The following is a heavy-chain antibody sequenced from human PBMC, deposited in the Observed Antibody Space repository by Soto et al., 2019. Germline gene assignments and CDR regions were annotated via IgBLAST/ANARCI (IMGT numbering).Heavy chain of an antibody. D-gene: IGHD3-16*01. CDR3: AKHRWGSFCFDY. Sequence: EVQLLESGGGLVQPGGSLRLSCAASGFTFSSYAMSWVRQAPGKGLEWVSAISDSADNTYYADSVKGRFTISRDNSRNTLYLQLSSLRAEDTAMYYCAKHRWGSFCFDYWGQGTLVTVSS. CDR1: GFTFSSYA. CDR2: ISDSADNT. V-gene: IGHV3-23*01. J-gene: IGHJ4*02.